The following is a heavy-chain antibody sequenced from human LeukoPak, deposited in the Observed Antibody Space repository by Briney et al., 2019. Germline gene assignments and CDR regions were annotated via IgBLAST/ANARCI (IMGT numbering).Heavy chain of an antibody. CDR1: GFTFSSYG. Sequence: GGSLRLSCAASGFTFSSYGMSWVRQAPGKGLEWVSAISGSGGSTYYADSVKGRFTISRDNSKNTLYLQMNSLRAEDTAVYYCAKDLSENSSGWYGEGNLDYWGQGTLVTVSS. D-gene: IGHD6-19*01. CDR2: ISGSGGST. V-gene: IGHV3-23*01. J-gene: IGHJ4*02. CDR3: AKDLSENSSGWYGEGNLDY.